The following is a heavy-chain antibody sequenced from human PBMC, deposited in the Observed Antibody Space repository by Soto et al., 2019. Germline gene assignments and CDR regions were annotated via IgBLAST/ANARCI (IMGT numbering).Heavy chain of an antibody. CDR3: ARAYYVINWFDP. Sequence: SETLSLTCTVSGGSISSSSYYWGWIRQPPGKGLEWIGSIYYSGSTYYNPSLKSRVTISVDTSKNQFSLKLSSVTAADTAVYYCARAYYVINWFDPWGQGTLVTVSS. J-gene: IGHJ5*02. V-gene: IGHV4-39*01. D-gene: IGHD3-3*01. CDR2: IYYSGST. CDR1: GGSISSSSYY.